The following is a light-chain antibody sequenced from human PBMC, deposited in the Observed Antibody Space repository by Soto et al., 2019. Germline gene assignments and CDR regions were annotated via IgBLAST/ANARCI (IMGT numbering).Light chain of an antibody. CDR1: QSISSY. J-gene: IGKJ2*01. CDR3: QHSYSTPMHA. V-gene: IGKV1-39*01. CDR2: AAS. Sequence: DIQMTQSPSSLSASVRDRVTITCRASQSISSYLNWYQQKPGKAPKLLIYAASSLHSGVPSRFSGSGSGTGFTLTSTSLLPEDFAPYYCQHSYSTPMHAFGQGTKLEIK.